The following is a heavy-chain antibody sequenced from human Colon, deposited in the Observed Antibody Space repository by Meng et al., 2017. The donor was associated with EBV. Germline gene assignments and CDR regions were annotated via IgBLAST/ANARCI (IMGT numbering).Heavy chain of an antibody. J-gene: IGHJ4*02. CDR1: GGSLSGYY. CDR2: INHSGSA. CDR3: ARTFGYCSNNNCPRTLGY. D-gene: IGHD2-2*03. Sequence: VKLQRWGAGLLKPSETLSSTCGVSGGSLSGYYWSWIRHFPGRTLEFIGDINHSGSANYNPSLRSRVTISVDTSKNQIFLNLHSVTAADTAVYHCARTFGYCSNNNCPRTLGYWGQGTLVTVFS. V-gene: IGHV4-34*02.